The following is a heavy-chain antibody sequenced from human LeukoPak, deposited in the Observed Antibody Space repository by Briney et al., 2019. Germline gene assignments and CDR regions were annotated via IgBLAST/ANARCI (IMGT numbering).Heavy chain of an antibody. Sequence: GGSLRLSCAASGFTFSSYAMHWVRQAPGKGLEWVAVISYDGSNKYYADSVKGRFTISRDNSKNTLYLQMNSLRAEDTAVYYCATFVEMATIVFDYWGQGTLVTVSS. CDR1: GFTFSSYA. CDR2: ISYDGSNK. CDR3: ATFVEMATIVFDY. J-gene: IGHJ4*02. D-gene: IGHD5-24*01. V-gene: IGHV3-30-3*01.